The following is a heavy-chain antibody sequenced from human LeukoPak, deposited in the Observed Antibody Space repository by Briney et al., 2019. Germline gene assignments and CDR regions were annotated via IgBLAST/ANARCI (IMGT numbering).Heavy chain of an antibody. CDR1: GYTFTGYY. CDR3: ARLTYYYDSSGYTTIDY. Sequence: ASVNVSCKASGYTFTGYYMHWVRQAPGQGLEWMGWINPNSGGTNYAQKFQGRVTMTRDTSISTAYMELSRLRSDDTAVYYCARLTYYYDSSGYTTIDYWGQGTLVTVSS. J-gene: IGHJ4*02. V-gene: IGHV1-2*02. CDR2: INPNSGGT. D-gene: IGHD3-22*01.